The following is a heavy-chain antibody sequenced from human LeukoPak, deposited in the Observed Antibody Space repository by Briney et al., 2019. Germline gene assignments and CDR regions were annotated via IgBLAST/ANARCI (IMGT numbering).Heavy chain of an antibody. CDR1: GFAFSTSA. V-gene: IGHV3-23*01. D-gene: IGHD3-10*01. CDR2: ITGTGDYT. Sequence: GGSLRLSCSASGFAFSTSAMSWVRQAPGKGLKWVSTITGTGDYTEYADSVKGRFTISRDNSKNTLFLQMSSLRADDTAFYYCAKVLRGVIVYDYWGQGTLVTVSS. CDR3: AKVLRGVIVYDY. J-gene: IGHJ4*02.